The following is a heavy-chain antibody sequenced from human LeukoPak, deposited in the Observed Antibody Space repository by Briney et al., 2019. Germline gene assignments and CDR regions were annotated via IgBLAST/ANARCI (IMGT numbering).Heavy chain of an antibody. V-gene: IGHV3-74*01. Sequence: GGSLRLSCAASGFTFRNYWMHWVRQTPGEGLEWVSRIDGEGSGTSYAESVKGRFTISRDNARNTVSLQMNSLRVEDTAVYYCGSIFEYWGQGVLVTVSS. J-gene: IGHJ4*02. CDR2: IDGEGSGT. CDR3: GSIFEY. CDR1: GFTFRNYW. D-gene: IGHD3-3*01.